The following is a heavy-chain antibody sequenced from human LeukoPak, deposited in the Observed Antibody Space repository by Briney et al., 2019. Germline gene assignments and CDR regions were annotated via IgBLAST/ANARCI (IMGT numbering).Heavy chain of an antibody. D-gene: IGHD3-10*01. J-gene: IGHJ4*02. Sequence: ESGPALVKPPQTLTLTCTFSGFSLGTNEMSVTWIRQPPGKALEWLARIHWDDDKYFSTSLKTRLTISKDTSRNQVVLTMTNMDPVDTATYYCARIHPGDDWGQGTLVTVSS. V-gene: IGHV2-70*11. CDR2: IHWDDDK. CDR3: ARIHPGDD. CDR1: GFSLGTNEMS.